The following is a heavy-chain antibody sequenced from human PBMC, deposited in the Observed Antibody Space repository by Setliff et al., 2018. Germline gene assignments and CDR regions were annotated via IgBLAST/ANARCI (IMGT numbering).Heavy chain of an antibody. CDR1: GVSISSHY. CDR2: IYYTGST. V-gene: IGHV4-59*11. CDR3: ARLRKSTPHWYFDL. Sequence: SETLSLTCTVSGVSISSHYWSWVRQPPGKGLECIGDIYYTGSTKYNPSLWSRLTMSIDTSKKQFSLRLTSVSAADTAVYYCARLRKSTPHWYFDLWGRGTLVTVS. J-gene: IGHJ2*01.